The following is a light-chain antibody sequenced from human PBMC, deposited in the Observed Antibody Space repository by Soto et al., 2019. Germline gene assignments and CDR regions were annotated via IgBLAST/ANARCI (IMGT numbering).Light chain of an antibody. V-gene: IGLV1-44*01. Sequence: QSVLTQPPSASGTPGQRVTISCSGSSSTIGSKTLNWYQQVPGSAPKLLIYTTNQRPSGVPDRFSGSKSGTSACLVISGLQSEDEADYYCAAWNDSLTGVVFGGGTKVTVL. CDR3: AAWNDSLTGVV. J-gene: IGLJ2*01. CDR2: TTN. CDR1: SSTIGSKT.